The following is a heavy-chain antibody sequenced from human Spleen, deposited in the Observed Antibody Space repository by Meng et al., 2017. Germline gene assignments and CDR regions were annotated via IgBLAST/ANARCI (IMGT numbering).Heavy chain of an antibody. CDR3: ARQGGVYSSSVRKNYYYYGMDV. D-gene: IGHD6-13*01. V-gene: IGHV4-4*02. CDR2: IYYSGST. J-gene: IGHJ6*02. CDR1: GVSISTSNW. Sequence: SETLSLTCAVSGVSISTSNWWSWVRQPPGKGLEWIGQIYYSGSTNFNPSLKSRVTISVDKSKNQFSLRLSSVTAADTAVYYCARQGGVYSSSVRKNYYYYGMDVWGQGTTVTVSS.